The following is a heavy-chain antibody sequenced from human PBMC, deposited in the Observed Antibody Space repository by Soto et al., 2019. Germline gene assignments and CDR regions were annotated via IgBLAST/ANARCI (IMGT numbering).Heavy chain of an antibody. J-gene: IGHJ5*02. CDR2: ISASGENT. CDR3: AKDLIGGSSSYSYGWFDP. CDR1: GFTFSSFA. V-gene: IGHV3-23*01. Sequence: GSLRLSCAASGFTFSSFAMSWVRQAPGKGLEWVSSISASGENTYYADSVKGRFTISRDNSKYMLSLQMNSLRAEDTATYYCAKDLIGGSSSYSYGWFDPWGQGALVTVSS. D-gene: IGHD6-13*01.